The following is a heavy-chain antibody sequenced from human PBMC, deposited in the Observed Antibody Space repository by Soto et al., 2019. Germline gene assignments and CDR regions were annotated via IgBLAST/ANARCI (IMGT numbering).Heavy chain of an antibody. CDR1: GGTFSSYT. Sequence: QVQLVQSGAEVKKPGSSVKVSCKASGGTFSSYTISWVRQAPGQGLEWMGRIIPILGIANYAQKFQGRVXIXAXXSTSTAYMELSSLRSEDTAVYYCARVHSSGWSGSRWGQGTLVTVSS. D-gene: IGHD6-19*01. J-gene: IGHJ4*02. V-gene: IGHV1-69*02. CDR3: ARVHSSGWSGSR. CDR2: IIPILGIA.